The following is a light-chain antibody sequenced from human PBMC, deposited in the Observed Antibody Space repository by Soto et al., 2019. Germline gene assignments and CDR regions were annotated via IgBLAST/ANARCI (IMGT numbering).Light chain of an antibody. V-gene: IGKV1-5*01. Sequence: DIQMTQSPSTLSASVGDRVTITCRASQSISSWLAWYQQKPGKAPKLLIYDAYSLESGVPSRFSGSGSGTEFTLTISSLQPDDFATYSCQQYNSYWTFGQGTNVEIK. CDR2: DAY. CDR1: QSISSW. CDR3: QQYNSYWT. J-gene: IGKJ1*01.